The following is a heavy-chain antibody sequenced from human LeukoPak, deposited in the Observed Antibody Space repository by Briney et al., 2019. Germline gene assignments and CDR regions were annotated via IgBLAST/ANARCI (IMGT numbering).Heavy chain of an antibody. CDR1: GFTFSTYS. D-gene: IGHD3-22*01. CDR2: ISYSSSAI. Sequence: PGGSLRLSCAASGFTFSTYSTNWVRQAPGKGLEWVSYISYSSSAIYYADSVKGRFTISRDNAKNSLYLRMNSLRDEDTAVYYCARDSYGSSGYYYVSDYWGQGTLVTVSS. CDR3: ARDSYGSSGYYYVSDY. J-gene: IGHJ4*02. V-gene: IGHV3-48*02.